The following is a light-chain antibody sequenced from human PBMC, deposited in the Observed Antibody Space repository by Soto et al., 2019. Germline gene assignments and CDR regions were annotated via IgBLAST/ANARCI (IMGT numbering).Light chain of an antibody. Sequence: DIQMTQSPSTLSASVGDRFTITCRASQSISSWLAWYQQKPGKAPKLLIYKASSLESGVPSRFSGSGSGTEFTLTISSLQPDDFATYYCQQYNSYPWTCGQGTKGDIK. J-gene: IGKJ1*01. CDR2: KAS. V-gene: IGKV1-5*03. CDR3: QQYNSYPWT. CDR1: QSISSW.